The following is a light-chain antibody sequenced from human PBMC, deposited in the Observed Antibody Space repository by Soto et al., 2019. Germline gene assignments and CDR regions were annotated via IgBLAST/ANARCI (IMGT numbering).Light chain of an antibody. J-gene: IGKJ4*01. V-gene: IGKV3-20*01. CDR2: GAS. Sequence: ERVLTQSPGTLSLSPGERATLSCRASQSVISTYLAWYQQKPGQAPRLLIYGASSRATGIPDRFSGSGSGTDFTLTISRPEPEDFAVYYWQYYGSPPRTFGGGTKVEIK. CDR3: QYYGSPPRT. CDR1: QSVISTY.